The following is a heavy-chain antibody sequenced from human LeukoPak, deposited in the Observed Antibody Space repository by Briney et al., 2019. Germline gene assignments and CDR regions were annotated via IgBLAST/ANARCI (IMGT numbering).Heavy chain of an antibody. J-gene: IGHJ4*02. CDR1: GGSMTSGGYY. CDR3: ARPQTMGSSSPLGY. CDR2: IYYSGAP. D-gene: IGHD2-2*01. V-gene: IGHV4-31*03. Sequence: SETLSLTCTVSGGSMTSGGYYWSWIRQHPGKGLEWIGYIYYSGAPYYNPSLKSRVSISLDTSANQFSLRLSSVTAADTAVYYCARPQTMGSSSPLGYWGQGTLVTVSS.